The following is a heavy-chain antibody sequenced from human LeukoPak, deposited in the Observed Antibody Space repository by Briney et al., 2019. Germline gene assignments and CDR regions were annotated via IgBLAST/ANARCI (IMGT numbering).Heavy chain of an antibody. D-gene: IGHD2-2*01. CDR1: GGSFSGYY. CDR2: INHSGST. CDR3: ARGYCSSTSCPTHYYYMDV. J-gene: IGHJ6*03. Sequence: SETLSLTCAVDGGSFSGYYWSWIRQPPGKGLEWIGEINHSGSTNYNPSLKSRVTISVDTSKNQFSLKLSSVTAADTAVYYCARGYCSSTSCPTHYYYMDVWGKGTTVTVSS. V-gene: IGHV4-34*01.